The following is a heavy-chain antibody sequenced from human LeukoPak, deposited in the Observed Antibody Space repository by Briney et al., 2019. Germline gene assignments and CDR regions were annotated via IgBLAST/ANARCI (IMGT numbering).Heavy chain of an antibody. Sequence: GASVKVSCKASGYTFTSYAMHWVRQAPGQRLEWMGWINAGNGNTKYSQKFQGRVTITRDTSASTAYMELSSLRSEDTAVYYCASTGGCSSISCYYYYGMDVWGQGTTVTVSS. D-gene: IGHD2-2*01. CDR1: GYTFTSYA. CDR3: ASTGGCSSISCYYYYGMDV. J-gene: IGHJ6*02. CDR2: INAGNGNT. V-gene: IGHV1-3*01.